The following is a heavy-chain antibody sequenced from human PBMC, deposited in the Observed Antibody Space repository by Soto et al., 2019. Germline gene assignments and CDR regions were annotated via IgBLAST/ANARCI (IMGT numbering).Heavy chain of an antibody. V-gene: IGHV1-18*01. Sequence: QVHLVQSGAEVKKPGASVKVSCKGSGYDFTTYGITWVRQAPGQGLEWMAWISAHNGNTDYAQKLQGRVTVTRDTATRTAYMELGCLGSDVAAVYYCARGSYGDYWGQGALVTGSS. CDR3: ARGSYGDY. CDR2: ISAHNGNT. D-gene: IGHD3-10*01. J-gene: IGHJ4*02. CDR1: GYDFTTYG.